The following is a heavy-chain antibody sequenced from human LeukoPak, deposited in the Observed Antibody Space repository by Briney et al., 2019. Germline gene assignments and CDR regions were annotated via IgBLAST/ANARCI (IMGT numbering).Heavy chain of an antibody. CDR1: GFTFDDYA. V-gene: IGHV3-9*01. Sequence: PGGSLRLSCAASGFTFDDYAMHWVRQAPGKGLEWVSGISWNSGSIGYADSVKGRFTISRDNAKNSLYLQMNSLRAEDTALYYCAKALDYGDYDIGGYWGQGALVTVSS. CDR3: AKALDYGDYDIGGY. D-gene: IGHD4-17*01. J-gene: IGHJ4*02. CDR2: ISWNSGSI.